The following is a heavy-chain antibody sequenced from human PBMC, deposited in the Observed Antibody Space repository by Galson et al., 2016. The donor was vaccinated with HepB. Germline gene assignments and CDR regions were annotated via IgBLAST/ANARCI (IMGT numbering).Heavy chain of an antibody. CDR3: ATDRLGWSGPAPPGFDL. V-gene: IGHV1-24*01. J-gene: IGHJ5*02. CDR2: FDPESGET. Sequence: SVKVSCKASGYLFNGYYIHWVRQAPGKGLEWMGGFDPESGETLYAQRFQGRVTVTEDTSTDTAYMELNSLRSEDTAVYYCATDRLGWSGPAPPGFDLWGQGTLVTVSS. CDR1: GYLFNGYY. D-gene: IGHD3-3*01.